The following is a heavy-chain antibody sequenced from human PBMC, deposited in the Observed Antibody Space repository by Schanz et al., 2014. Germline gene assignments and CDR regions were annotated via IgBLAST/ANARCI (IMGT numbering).Heavy chain of an antibody. Sequence: EVQLVESGGGLVQPGGSLRLSCAASGFTFGNFFMSWVRQAPGKGLEWVANIKQDGIEKYYVDSVKGRFTISRDNAKNSLYLQLNSLRAEDTAVYYCARDSGWNALDIWGQGTVVTVSS. CDR2: IKQDGIEK. CDR3: ARDSGWNALDI. V-gene: IGHV3-7*01. J-gene: IGHJ3*02. CDR1: GFTFGNFF. D-gene: IGHD1-1*01.